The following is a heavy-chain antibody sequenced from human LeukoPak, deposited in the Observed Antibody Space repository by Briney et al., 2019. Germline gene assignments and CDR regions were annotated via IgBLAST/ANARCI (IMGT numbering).Heavy chain of an antibody. J-gene: IGHJ4*02. CDR2: IYYSGST. CDR3: AKYGGSGWVIDY. V-gene: IGHV4-59*08. CDR1: GGSISSYY. D-gene: IGHD6-19*01. Sequence: KPSETLSLTCTVSGGSISSYYWSWIRQPPGKGLEWIGYIYYSGSTNYNPSLKSRVTISVDTSKNQFSLKLSSVTAADTAVYLCAKYGGSGWVIDYWGQGTLVTVSS.